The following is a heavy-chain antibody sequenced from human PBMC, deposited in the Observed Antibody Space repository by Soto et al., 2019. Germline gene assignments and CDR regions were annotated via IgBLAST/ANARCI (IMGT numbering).Heavy chain of an antibody. CDR3: ARGRIVGATTTRFDY. V-gene: IGHV1-2*04. CDR1: GYTFTGYY. Sequence: ASVKVSCKASGYTFTGYYMHWVRQAPGQGLEWMGWINPNSGGTNYAQKFQGWVTMTRDTSISTAYMELSRLRSDDTAVYYCARGRIVGATTTRFDYWGQGTLVTVSS. CDR2: INPNSGGT. J-gene: IGHJ4*02. D-gene: IGHD1-26*01.